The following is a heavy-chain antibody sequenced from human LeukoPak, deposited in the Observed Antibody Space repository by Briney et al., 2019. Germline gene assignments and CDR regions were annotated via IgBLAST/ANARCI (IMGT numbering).Heavy chain of an antibody. V-gene: IGHV3-30*18. J-gene: IGHJ4*02. CDR1: GFTFSSYG. CDR3: AKDQEVAAAGTWGSIDY. CDR2: ISYEGTNK. Sequence: PGGSLRLSCAASGFTFSSYGMHWVRQAPGKGLEWVAVISYEGTNKYYADSVKGRFTISRDNSKNTLYLQMNSLRAEDTAVYHCAKDQEVAAAGTWGSIDYWGQGILVTVSS. D-gene: IGHD6-13*01.